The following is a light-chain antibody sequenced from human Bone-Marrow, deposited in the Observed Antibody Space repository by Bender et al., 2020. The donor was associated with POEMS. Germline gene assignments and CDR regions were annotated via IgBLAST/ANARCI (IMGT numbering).Light chain of an antibody. CDR2: DVN. V-gene: IGLV2-23*02. Sequence: QSALTQPASVSGSPGQSITISCTGTGSDVGSYSLVSWYQHLPGKAPKLIIHDVNKRPSGVSDRFSASKSGNTASLTISGLQADDEGDYYCCSYAGSHTWVFGGGTKVTVL. J-gene: IGLJ3*02. CDR3: CSYAGSHTWV. CDR1: GSDVGSYSL.